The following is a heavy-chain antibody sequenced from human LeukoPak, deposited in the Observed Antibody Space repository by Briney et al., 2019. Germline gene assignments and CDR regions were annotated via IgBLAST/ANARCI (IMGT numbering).Heavy chain of an antibody. V-gene: IGHV3-30*18. D-gene: IGHD6-13*01. CDR2: ISYDGSNK. CDR1: GFTFSSCG. Sequence: GGSLRLSCAASGFTFSSCGMHWVRQAPGKGLEWVAVISYDGSNKYYADSVKGRFTISRDNSKNTLYLQMNSLRAEDTAVYYCAEQDSSSWYSLVYWGQGTLVTVSS. J-gene: IGHJ4*02. CDR3: AEQDSSSWYSLVY.